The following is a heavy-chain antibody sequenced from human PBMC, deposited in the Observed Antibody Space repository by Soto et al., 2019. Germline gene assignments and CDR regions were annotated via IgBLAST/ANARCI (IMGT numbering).Heavy chain of an antibody. Sequence: GASVKVSCKASGGTFSGYAISWVRQAPGQGLEWMGEIIPMFGTSNYAQKLQGRVTITADESTSTAYMELSSLRSEDTAVYYCARGSCSSTSCYKEYYFDLWGQGTLVNVSS. CDR3: ARGSCSSTSCYKEYYFDL. CDR1: GGTFSGYA. J-gene: IGHJ4*02. V-gene: IGHV1-69*13. D-gene: IGHD2-2*02. CDR2: IIPMFGTS.